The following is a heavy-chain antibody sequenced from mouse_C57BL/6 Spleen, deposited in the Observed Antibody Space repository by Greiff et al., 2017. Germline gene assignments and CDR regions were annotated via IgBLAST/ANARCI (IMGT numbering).Heavy chain of an antibody. Sequence: QVQLQQSGAELVRPGSSVKLSCKASGYTFTSYWMHWVKQRPIQGLEWIGNIDPSDSETHYNQKFKDKATLTVDKSSSTAYMQLSSLTSEDSAVYYCARGENGNYELYYAMDYWGQGTSVTVSS. V-gene: IGHV1-52*01. CDR2: IDPSDSET. CDR1: GYTFTSYW. D-gene: IGHD2-1*01. J-gene: IGHJ4*01. CDR3: ARGENGNYELYYAMDY.